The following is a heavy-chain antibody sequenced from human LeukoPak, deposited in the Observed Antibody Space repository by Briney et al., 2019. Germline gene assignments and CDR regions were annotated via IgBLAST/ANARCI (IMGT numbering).Heavy chain of an antibody. D-gene: IGHD6-19*01. CDR2: VSQTGTT. CDR3: ASHMAVPGTRGFDD. V-gene: IGHV4-4*02. J-gene: IGHJ4*02. CDR1: DDSIYTNKW. Sequence: SETLSLTCAVFDDSIYTNKWWSWVRQPPGKGLEWIGEVSQTGTTYYDPSLTGRITISVDRSRNQFSLTLRSATAADTGVYYCASHMAVPGTRGFDDWGQGIPVTVSS.